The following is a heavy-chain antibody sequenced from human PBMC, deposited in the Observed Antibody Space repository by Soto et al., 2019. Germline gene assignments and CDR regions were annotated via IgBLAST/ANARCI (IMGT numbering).Heavy chain of an antibody. V-gene: IGHV4-30-2*01. CDR3: ASRFNTGIDY. CDR2: IYHSGST. Sequence: PSETLSLTCAVSGVSISSGGYSWSWIRQPPGKGLEWIGYIYHSGSTYYNPSLKSRVTISVDRSKNQFSLKLSSVTAADTAVYYCASRFNTGIDYWGQGTLVTVSS. CDR1: GVSISSGGYS. J-gene: IGHJ4*02. D-gene: IGHD4-17*01.